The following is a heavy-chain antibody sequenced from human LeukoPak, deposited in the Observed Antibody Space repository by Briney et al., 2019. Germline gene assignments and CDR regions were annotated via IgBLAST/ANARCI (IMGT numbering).Heavy chain of an antibody. CDR1: GFTFSSYA. CDR2: ISGSGGST. Sequence: GGSLRLSXAASGFTFSSYAMSWVGQAPGKGLEWVSAISGSGGSTYYADSVKSRFTISRDHSKNTLYLQMNSLRAEDTAVSYCAKGSAREPLDYWGQGTLVTVSS. CDR3: AKGSAREPLDY. J-gene: IGHJ4*02. D-gene: IGHD1-26*01. V-gene: IGHV3-23*01.